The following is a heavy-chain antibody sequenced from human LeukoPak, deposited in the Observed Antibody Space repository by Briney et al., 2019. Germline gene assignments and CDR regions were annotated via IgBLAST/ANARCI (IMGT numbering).Heavy chain of an antibody. CDR3: ARYGITIVRGGKYYFDY. Sequence: PSETLSLTCTVSGGSLSSYYWSWIRQSPGKGLEWIGYIYYSGSTKYNPSLNSRVTISVDTSKNQFSLKLSSVTAADTAVYYCARYGITIVRGGKYYFDYWGQGTLVTVSS. V-gene: IGHV4-59*08. CDR1: GGSLSSYY. CDR2: IYYSGST. D-gene: IGHD3-10*01. J-gene: IGHJ4*02.